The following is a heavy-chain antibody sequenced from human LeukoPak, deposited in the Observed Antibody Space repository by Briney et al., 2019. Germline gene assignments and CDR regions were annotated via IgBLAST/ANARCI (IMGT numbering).Heavy chain of an antibody. CDR3: AKAAVPGSKYYFDS. CDR2: ISGSGSST. D-gene: IGHD3-10*01. Sequence: GGSLRLSCAASGFTFSSYAMSWVRQAPGKGLEWVSGISGSGSSTYYADSVKGRFTISRDNSKNTLYLQMNTLRAEDTAVYYCAKAAVPGSKYYFDSWGQGDLVTVSS. V-gene: IGHV3-23*01. J-gene: IGHJ4*02. CDR1: GFTFSSYA.